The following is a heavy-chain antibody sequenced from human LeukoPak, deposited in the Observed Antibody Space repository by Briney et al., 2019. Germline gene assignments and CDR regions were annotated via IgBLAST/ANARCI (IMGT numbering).Heavy chain of an antibody. CDR1: GSTFSSYE. Sequence: GGSLRLSCAASGSTFSSYEMNWVRQAPGKGLEWVSYISSSGSTIYYADSVKGRFTISRDNAKNSLYLQMNSLRAEDTAVYYCASFRITIFGVVIISHYGMDVWGQGTTVTVSS. J-gene: IGHJ6*02. V-gene: IGHV3-48*03. CDR3: ASFRITIFGVVIISHYGMDV. D-gene: IGHD3-3*01. CDR2: ISSSGSTI.